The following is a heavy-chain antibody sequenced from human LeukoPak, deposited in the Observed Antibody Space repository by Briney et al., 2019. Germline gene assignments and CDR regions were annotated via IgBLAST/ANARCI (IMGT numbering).Heavy chain of an antibody. J-gene: IGHJ6*02. Sequence: SETLSLTCAVYGGSFSGYYWSWIRQPPGKGLEWIGEINHSGSTNYNPSLKSRVTISVDTFKNQFSLKLSSVTAADTAVYYCARGPRNSYYYGSGSNYYGMDVWGQGTTVTVSS. CDR2: INHSGST. D-gene: IGHD3-10*01. CDR1: GGSFSGYY. CDR3: ARGPRNSYYYGSGSNYYGMDV. V-gene: IGHV4-34*01.